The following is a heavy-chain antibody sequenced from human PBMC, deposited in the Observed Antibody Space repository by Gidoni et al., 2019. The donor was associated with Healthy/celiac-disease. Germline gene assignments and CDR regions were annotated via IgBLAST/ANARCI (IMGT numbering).Heavy chain of an antibody. CDR3: ARGRRVYDILTGYYLNWFDP. V-gene: IGHV4-34*01. CDR2: INHSGST. D-gene: IGHD3-9*01. CDR1: GGSFSGYY. Sequence: QVQLQQWGAGLLKPSETRSHTCDVYGGSFSGYYCSWIRQPPGKGLEWIGEINHSGSTNYNPSYKSRASISVDSSKNQFSLKLSSVTAAVTAVYYCARGRRVYDILTGYYLNWFDPWGQGTLVTGSS. J-gene: IGHJ5*02.